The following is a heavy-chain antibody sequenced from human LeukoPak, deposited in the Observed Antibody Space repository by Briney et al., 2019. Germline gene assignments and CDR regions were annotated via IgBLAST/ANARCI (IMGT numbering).Heavy chain of an antibody. CDR2: IRSIPNSYTT. CDR1: GFTFSDHY. CDR3: ARVRGSAWSSAVPDY. V-gene: IGHV3-72*01. J-gene: IGHJ4*02. D-gene: IGHD6-19*01. Sequence: PGGSLRLSCAASGFTFSDHYMDWVRQAPGKGLEWVGRIRSIPNSYTTEYAASVKGRFTISRDDSKNSLYLQMNSLKTEDTAVYYCARVRGSAWSSAVPDYWGQGTLVTVSS.